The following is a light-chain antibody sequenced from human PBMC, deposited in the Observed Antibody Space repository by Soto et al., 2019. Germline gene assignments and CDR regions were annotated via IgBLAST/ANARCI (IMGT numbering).Light chain of an antibody. CDR2: ALS. CDR3: MLSTQLPST. J-gene: IGKJ5*01. V-gene: IGKV2D-29*02. CDR1: QSLLPSTGETF. Sequence: QSLLWLAPPPPQPPSFACAATQSLLPSTGETFLFWYLQKPGQSPQLLIYALSTRVSRVPDRFSGSGSGTDFTLEISRVEPDDVGIYYCMLSTQLPSTFGQGTRLEIK.